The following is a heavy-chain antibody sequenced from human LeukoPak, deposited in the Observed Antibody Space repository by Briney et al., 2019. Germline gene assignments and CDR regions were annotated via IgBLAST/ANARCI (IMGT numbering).Heavy chain of an antibody. CDR2: IKRKSDGGTT. V-gene: IGHV3-15*01. CDR3: TTYGSTWRLFGY. J-gene: IGHJ4*02. D-gene: IGHD6-19*01. CDR1: GLTFDIAW. Sequence: GGSLRLSCAASGLTFDIAWMSWVRQAPGKGLEWVGLIKRKSDGGTTDYAAPVKGRFSISRDDSKNTLYLQMNSLKTEDTAIYYCTTYGSTWRLFGYWGQGTLVTVSS.